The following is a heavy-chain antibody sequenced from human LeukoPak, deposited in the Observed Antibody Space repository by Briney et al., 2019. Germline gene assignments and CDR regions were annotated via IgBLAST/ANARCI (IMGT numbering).Heavy chain of an antibody. CDR2: ISYDGSNK. D-gene: IGHD6-6*01. CDR1: GFTFSSYA. J-gene: IGHJ4*02. Sequence: GSLRLSCAASGFTFSSYAMHWVRQAPGKGLEWVAVISYDGSNKYYADSVKGRFTISRDNSKNTLYLQMNSLRAEDTAVYYCASSSAGYFDYWGQGTLVTVSS. V-gene: IGHV3-30-3*01. CDR3: ASSSAGYFDY.